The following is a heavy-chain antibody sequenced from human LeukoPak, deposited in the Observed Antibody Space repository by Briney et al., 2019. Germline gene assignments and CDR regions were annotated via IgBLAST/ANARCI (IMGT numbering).Heavy chain of an antibody. CDR3: AKDERSGSSLHFFDY. D-gene: IGHD6-25*01. J-gene: IGHJ4*02. CDR2: IIPIFGTA. Sequence: SVKVSCKASGGTFSSYAISWVRQAPGQGLEWMGGIIPIFGTANYAQKFQGRVTITTDESTSTAYMELSSLRSEDTAVYYCAKDERSGSSLHFFDYWGQGTLVTVSS. CDR1: GGTFSSYA. V-gene: IGHV1-69*05.